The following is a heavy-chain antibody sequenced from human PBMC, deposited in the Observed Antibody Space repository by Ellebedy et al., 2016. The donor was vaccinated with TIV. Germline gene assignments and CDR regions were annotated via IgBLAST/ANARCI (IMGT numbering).Heavy chain of an antibody. CDR3: ARGPSDYDFWSGYYIKNADFDY. CDR1: GYNFTSYD. J-gene: IGHJ4*02. Sequence: ASVKVSCXASGYNFTSYDINWVRQATGQGLEWMGWMNPNSGNTGYAQKFQGRVTMTRNTSISTAYMELSSLRSEDTAVYYCARGPSDYDFWSGYYIKNADFDYWGQGTLVTVSS. CDR2: MNPNSGNT. V-gene: IGHV1-8*01. D-gene: IGHD3-3*01.